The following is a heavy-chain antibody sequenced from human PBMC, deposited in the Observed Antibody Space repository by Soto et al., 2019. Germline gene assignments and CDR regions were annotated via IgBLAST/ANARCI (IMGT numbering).Heavy chain of an antibody. Sequence: ASEKVSCKASGYTFTGYYMHWVRQAPGQGLEWMGWINPNSGGTNYAQKFQGWVTMTRDTSISTAYMELSRLRSDDTAVYYCARDMCIAALPAYYFDYWGQGTLVTVSS. V-gene: IGHV1-2*04. CDR2: INPNSGGT. CDR1: GYTFTGYY. D-gene: IGHD6-6*01. CDR3: ARDMCIAALPAYYFDY. J-gene: IGHJ4*02.